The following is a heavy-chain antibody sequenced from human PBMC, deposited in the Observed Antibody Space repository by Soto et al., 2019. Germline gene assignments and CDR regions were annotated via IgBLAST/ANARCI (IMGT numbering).Heavy chain of an antibody. CDR1: GGTFSSYA. D-gene: IGHD3-10*01. J-gene: IGHJ6*02. CDR3: ARQGSNEYYYYGMDV. V-gene: IGHV1-69*12. Sequence: QVQLVQSGAEVKKPGSSVKVSCKASGGTFSSYAINWVRQAPGQGPEWMGGIIRIFGTPDYAQRFQGRVTITADESTSTAYMERSSLRSEDTAVYYCARQGSNEYYYYGMDVWGQGTTVTVSS. CDR2: IIRIFGTP.